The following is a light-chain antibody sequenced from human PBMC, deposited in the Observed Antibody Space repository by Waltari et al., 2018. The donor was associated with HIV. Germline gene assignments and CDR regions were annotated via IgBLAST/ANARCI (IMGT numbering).Light chain of an antibody. Sequence: QSALTPPPSASGSPGQSITISCNGTRSNIGTYNLVSWHQQHPGKAPKTLIYEVSQRPSGVSNRFSGSKSGNTASLTISGLQAEDEADYYCCSYAGSSTLVFGGGTKVTVL. CDR2: EVS. V-gene: IGLV2-23*02. J-gene: IGLJ3*02. CDR3: CSYAGSSTLV. CDR1: RSNIGTYNL.